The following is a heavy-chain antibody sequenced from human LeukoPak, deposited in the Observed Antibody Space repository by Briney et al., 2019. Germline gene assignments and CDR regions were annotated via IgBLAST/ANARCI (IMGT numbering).Heavy chain of an antibody. V-gene: IGHV1-18*01. CDR3: ARESGSDAFDI. CDR2: ISAYNGDI. Sequence: ASVKVSCKASGYTFTKYGVSWVRQAPGQGLEWMGWISAYNGDIKYAQRGKGRVTTTTDTSTSTVYMELRSLRSDDTAVYYCARESGSDAFDIWGQGTMVTVSS. J-gene: IGHJ3*02. CDR1: GYTFTKYG.